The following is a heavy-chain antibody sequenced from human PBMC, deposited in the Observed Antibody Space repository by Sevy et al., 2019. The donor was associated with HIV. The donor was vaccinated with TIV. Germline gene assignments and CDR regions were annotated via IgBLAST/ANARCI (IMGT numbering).Heavy chain of an antibody. CDR1: GLTVSSNY. D-gene: IGHD1-20*01. V-gene: IGHV3-53*01. Sequence: GGSLRLSCAVSGLTVSSNYMSWVRQAPGKGLEWVSLIYSGGATYYADSVNGRFTISGDDSKNTLYLQMDSLRAEDTAVYYCARWGLASNWFRSFDYWGRGTLVAVSS. J-gene: IGHJ4*02. CDR3: ARWGLASNWFRSFDY. CDR2: IYSGGAT.